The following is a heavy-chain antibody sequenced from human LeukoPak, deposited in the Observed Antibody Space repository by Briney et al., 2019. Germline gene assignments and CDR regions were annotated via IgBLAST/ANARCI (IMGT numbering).Heavy chain of an antibody. CDR2: ISSNGGST. V-gene: IGHV3-64D*09. CDR1: GFTFSSSA. CDR3: VKDLSMRALTTGDY. J-gene: IGHJ4*02. Sequence: QPGGSLRLSCAASGFTFSSSAMHWVRQAPGKGLEYVSAISSNGGSTYHADSVKGRFTISRDNSKNTLYLQMSSLRAEDTAVYYCVKDLSMRALTTGDYWGQGTLVTVSS. D-gene: IGHD2/OR15-2a*01.